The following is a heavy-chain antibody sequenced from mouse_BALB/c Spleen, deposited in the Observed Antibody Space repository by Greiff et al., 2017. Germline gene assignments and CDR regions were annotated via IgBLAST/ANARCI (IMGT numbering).Heavy chain of an antibody. V-gene: IGHV5-12-1*01. Sequence: EVQVVESGGGLVKPGGSLKLSCAASGFAFSSYDMSWVRQTPEKRLEWVAYISSGGGSTYYPDTVKGRFTISRDNAKNTLYLQMSSLKSEDTAMYYCARHFVNYDDYWGQGTSVTVSS. D-gene: IGHD2-1*01. CDR1: GFAFSSYD. J-gene: IGHJ4*01. CDR2: ISSGGGST. CDR3: ARHFVNYDDY.